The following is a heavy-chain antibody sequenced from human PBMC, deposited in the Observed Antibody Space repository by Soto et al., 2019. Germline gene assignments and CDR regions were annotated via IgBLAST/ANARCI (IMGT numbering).Heavy chain of an antibody. CDR2: RPHSGRT. J-gene: IGHJ4*02. CDR3: ASSEATGLDY. Sequence: QVQLQESGPGLGKPSWTLSLTCTVSGGSMGSSNRCNWVRQSPGKGSEWIGERPHSGRTNYNPSLQSLVTLPVDQSKNHFSLQLSSALAAYTAVYYCASSEATGLDYWGQGTLVTVSS. V-gene: IGHV4-4*02. D-gene: IGHD1-26*01. CDR1: GGSMGSSNR.